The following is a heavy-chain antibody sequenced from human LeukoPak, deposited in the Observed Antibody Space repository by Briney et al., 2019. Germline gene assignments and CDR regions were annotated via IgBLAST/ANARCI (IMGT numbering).Heavy chain of an antibody. CDR2: INPNSGGT. V-gene: IGHV1-2*02. Sequence: ASVTVSCTASGYTFTDYYMHWVRQAPGQGLEWKGWINPNSGGTNYAQKFQGRVTMTRDTSISTAYMELSRLRSDDTAVYYCARASYYYDSSGYPGYYFDYWGQGTLVTVSS. CDR1: GYTFTDYY. CDR3: ARASYYYDSSGYPGYYFDY. D-gene: IGHD3-22*01. J-gene: IGHJ4*02.